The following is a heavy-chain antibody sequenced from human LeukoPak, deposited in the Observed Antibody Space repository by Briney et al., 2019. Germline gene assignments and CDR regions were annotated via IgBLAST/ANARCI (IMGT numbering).Heavy chain of an antibody. CDR1: GFTFSSYE. V-gene: IGHV3-21*01. CDR3: ARDAERCSGGSCHYNWFDP. Sequence: PGGSLRLSCAASGFTFSSYEMNWVRQAPGKGLEWVSSISASSNYIYYADSVKGRFTISRDNAKNSLYLQMNSLRAEDTAVYYCARDAERCSGGSCHYNWFDPWGQGTLVTVSS. D-gene: IGHD2-15*01. CDR2: ISASSNYI. J-gene: IGHJ5*02.